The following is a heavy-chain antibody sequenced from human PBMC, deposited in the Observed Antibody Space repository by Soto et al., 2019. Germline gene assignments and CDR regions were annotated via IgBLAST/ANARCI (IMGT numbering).Heavy chain of an antibody. Sequence: ASVXXSCXXSGXTXTXXXXXXXXXAPGXGXXXMGXXNTYNGNTNNAQKLQGRVTMTTDTSTSTAYMELRSLRSDDTAVYYCARFYDSSGYEYWNAFDIWGQGTMVTVSS. CDR3: ARFYDSSGYEYWNAFDI. D-gene: IGHD3-22*01. J-gene: IGHJ3*02. V-gene: IGHV1-18*01. CDR2: XNTYNGNT. CDR1: GXTXTXXX.